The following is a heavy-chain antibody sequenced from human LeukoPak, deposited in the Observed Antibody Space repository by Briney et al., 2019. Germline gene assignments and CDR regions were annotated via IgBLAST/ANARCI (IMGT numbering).Heavy chain of an antibody. J-gene: IGHJ6*03. CDR2: INGDGRYT. Sequence: PGGSLRLSCAASGFTFSSYGMHWVRQAPGKGLLWVSRINGDGRYTTYADSVKGRFTISRDNAKNTLYLQMDSLRAEDTALYYCARAGSSAWTPDYYYYMDVWGKGTTVTVSS. V-gene: IGHV3-74*03. CDR3: ARAGSSAWTPDYYYYMDV. CDR1: GFTFSSYG. D-gene: IGHD6-19*01.